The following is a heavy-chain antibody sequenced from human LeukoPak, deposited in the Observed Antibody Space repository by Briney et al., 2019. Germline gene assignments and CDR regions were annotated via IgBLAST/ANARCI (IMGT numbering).Heavy chain of an antibody. CDR2: ISSSSSYI. D-gene: IGHD4-17*01. CDR3: AREGYGDYFRRAFDI. CDR1: GFTFSSYS. V-gene: IGHV3-21*01. J-gene: IGHJ3*02. Sequence: GGSLRLSCAASGFTFSSYSMNWVRQAPGKGLEWVSSISSSSSYIYYADSVKGRFTISRDNAKNSLYLQMNSLRAEDTAVYYCAREGYGDYFRRAFDIWGQGTMVTVSS.